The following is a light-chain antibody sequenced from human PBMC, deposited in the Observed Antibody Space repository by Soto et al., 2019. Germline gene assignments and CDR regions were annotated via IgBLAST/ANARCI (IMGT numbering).Light chain of an antibody. CDR1: QGIGNY. Sequence: DIQMTQSPSSLSASVGNRVTITCRANQGIGNYLAWYQQRPGKLAKLLIYTASTLHSGVPSRFSGSDSGTYFSLTISSLQPEDVATYYCQNHNGAPLTLGGGTKVEIK. CDR2: TAS. V-gene: IGKV1-27*01. J-gene: IGKJ4*02. CDR3: QNHNGAPLT.